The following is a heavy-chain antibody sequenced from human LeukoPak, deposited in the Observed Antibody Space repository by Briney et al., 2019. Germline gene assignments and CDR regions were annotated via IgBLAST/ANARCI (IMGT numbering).Heavy chain of an antibody. D-gene: IGHD7-27*01. CDR3: ANWGSAFDI. Sequence: GGSLRLSCAASGFTFSKYWMHWVRQAPGKGLVWVSLIYSDGSGTSYADSVKGRFTISRDNAKNTLFLQMNSLRAEDTAVYYCANWGSAFDIWGQGTMVIVSS. V-gene: IGHV3-74*01. CDR2: IYSDGSGT. CDR1: GFTFSKYW. J-gene: IGHJ3*02.